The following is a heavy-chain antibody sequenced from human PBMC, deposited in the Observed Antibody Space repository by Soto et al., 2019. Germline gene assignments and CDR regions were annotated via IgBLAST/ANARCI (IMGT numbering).Heavy chain of an antibody. CDR1: GFTFSSSA. CDR2: ISGSGGST. CDR3: AKVRYPYYYGMDV. V-gene: IGHV3-23*01. Sequence: EVQLLESGGGLVQPGGSLRLSCAASGFTFSSSAMSWVRQAPGKGLEWVSGISGSGGSTYYADSVKGRFTISRDNSKNTLYLQMNSLRVDDTAVYYCAKVRYPYYYGMDVWGQGTTVTVSS. J-gene: IGHJ6*02. D-gene: IGHD3-9*01.